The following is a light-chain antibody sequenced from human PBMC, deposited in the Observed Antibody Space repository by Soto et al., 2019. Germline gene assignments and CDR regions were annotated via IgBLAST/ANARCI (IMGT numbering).Light chain of an antibody. V-gene: IGKV3-20*01. CDR1: QSVSSSY. J-gene: IGKJ1*01. CDR2: GAS. CDR3: QQYGSSPWT. Sequence: EIVLTQSPGTLSLSPGERATLSCRASQSVSSSYLAWYQQKPGQAPRPLIYGASSRAIGIPDRFSGSGSGTDFTLTISRLKPEDFAMYYCQQYGSSPWTFGQGTKVEIK.